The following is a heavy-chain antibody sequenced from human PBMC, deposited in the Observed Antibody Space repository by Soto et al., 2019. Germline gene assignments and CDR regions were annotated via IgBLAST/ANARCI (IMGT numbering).Heavy chain of an antibody. V-gene: IGHV1-2*04. CDR1: GYTFTGYY. Sequence: ASVKVSCKASGYTFTGYYRHWVRQAPGQGLEWMGWINPNSGGTNYAQKFQGWVTMTRDTSISTAYMELSRLRSDDTAVYYCAREVGYDSSGYYSIYYYGMDVWGQGTTVTVSS. CDR2: INPNSGGT. D-gene: IGHD3-22*01. J-gene: IGHJ6*02. CDR3: AREVGYDSSGYYSIYYYGMDV.